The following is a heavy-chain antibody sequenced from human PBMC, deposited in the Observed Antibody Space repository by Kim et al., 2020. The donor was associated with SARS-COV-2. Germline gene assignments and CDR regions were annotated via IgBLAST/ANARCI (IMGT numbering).Heavy chain of an antibody. V-gene: IGHV3-30*18. CDR1: EFTFRTYG. Sequence: GGSLRLSCVASEFTFRTYGMFWVRQAPGKGLEWVVIISYDGSKKYYVDSVKGRFTISRDNYENTLDLQMNSLRAEDTAVYYCAKAVQRGDKYDYY. J-gene: IGHJ6*01. D-gene: IGHD2-2*01. CDR3: AKAVQRGDKYDYY. CDR2: ISYDGSKK.